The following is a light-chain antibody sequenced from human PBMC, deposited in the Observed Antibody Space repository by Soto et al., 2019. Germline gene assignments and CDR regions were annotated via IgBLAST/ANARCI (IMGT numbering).Light chain of an antibody. J-gene: IGKJ1*01. CDR1: QSLNSSN. CDR3: QQYGSSPWT. Sequence: EIAFTQSPSTLSLSPGETATLSGRASQSLNSSNLAWYQQRPGQAPRLLIYGVSSRATGIPDRFSGSGSGTDFTLTISRLEPEDFAVYYCQQYGSSPWTFGPGTKVDIK. CDR2: GVS. V-gene: IGKV3-20*01.